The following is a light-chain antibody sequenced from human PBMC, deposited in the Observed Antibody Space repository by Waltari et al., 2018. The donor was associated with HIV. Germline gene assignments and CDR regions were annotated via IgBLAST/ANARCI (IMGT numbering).Light chain of an antibody. J-gene: IGLJ3*02. V-gene: IGLV8-61*01. Sequence: QTVVTQEPSFSVSPGGTVTLTCGLSSGSVSASYCPSWCQQTPGQAPRTLIYSTNTRSSGVPDRFSGSILGNKAALTITGAQADDESVYYCSLYMGGGIWVFGGGTKLTVL. CDR2: STN. CDR1: SGSVSASYC. CDR3: SLYMGGGIWV.